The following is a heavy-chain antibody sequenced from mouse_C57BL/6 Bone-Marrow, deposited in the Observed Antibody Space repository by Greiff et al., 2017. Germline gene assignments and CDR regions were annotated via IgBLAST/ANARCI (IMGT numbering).Heavy chain of an antibody. CDR2: ISPGGGYT. J-gene: IGHJ1*03. V-gene: IGHV1-63*01. CDR1: GYTFTTYW. CDR3: ARSRALCYWYVDV. Sequence: VQLVESGAELVRPGTSVKLSCKASGYTFTTYWIGWEKQRPGHGLEWIGYISPGGGYTNYNEKFKGKATLTANKSSSPSYMQFSSLTSEDSSIYYCARSRALCYWYVDVWGTGTTVTVSS. D-gene: IGHD6-5*01.